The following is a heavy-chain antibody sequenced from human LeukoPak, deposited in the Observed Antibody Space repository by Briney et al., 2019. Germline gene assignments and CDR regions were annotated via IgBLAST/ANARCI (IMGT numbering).Heavy chain of an antibody. Sequence: GGSLRLSCAASGFTFSSYWMSWVRQAPGKGLEWVAFIRYDGSNKYYADSVKGRFTISRDNSKNTLYLQMNSLRAEDTAVYYCAKEPVWGRAYYYMDVWGKGTTVTVSS. D-gene: IGHD3-16*01. CDR1: GFTFSSYW. CDR2: IRYDGSNK. J-gene: IGHJ6*03. V-gene: IGHV3-30*02. CDR3: AKEPVWGRAYYYMDV.